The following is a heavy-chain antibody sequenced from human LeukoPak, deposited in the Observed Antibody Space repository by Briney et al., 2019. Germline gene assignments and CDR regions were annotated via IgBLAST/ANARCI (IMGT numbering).Heavy chain of an antibody. V-gene: IGHV4-4*07. Sequence: SETLSLTCAVYGGSFSGYYWSWLRQPAGKGLEWIGRIYTSGSTNYNPSLKSRVTMSVDTSKNQFSLKLSSVTAADTAVYYCARENRCSSTSCYDYYYYGMDVWGQGTTVTVSS. CDR3: ARENRCSSTSCYDYYYYGMDV. CDR2: IYTSGST. D-gene: IGHD2-2*01. J-gene: IGHJ6*02. CDR1: GGSFSGYY.